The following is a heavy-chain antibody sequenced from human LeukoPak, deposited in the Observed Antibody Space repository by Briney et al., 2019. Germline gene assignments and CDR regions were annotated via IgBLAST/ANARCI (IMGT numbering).Heavy chain of an antibody. J-gene: IGHJ4*02. Sequence: SVKVSCKASGGTFSSYAISWVRQAPGQGLEWMGGIIPIFGTADYAQKFQGRVTITADESTSTAYMELSSLRSEDTAVYYCARVGCSGGSCYFRYYFDYWGQGTLVTVSS. V-gene: IGHV1-69*13. CDR2: IIPIFGTA. CDR3: ARVGCSGGSCYFRYYFDY. D-gene: IGHD2-15*01. CDR1: GGTFSSYA.